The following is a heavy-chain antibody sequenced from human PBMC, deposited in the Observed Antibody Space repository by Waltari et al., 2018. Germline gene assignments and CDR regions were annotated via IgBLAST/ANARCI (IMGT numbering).Heavy chain of an antibody. Sequence: EVQLVESGGGLVKPGGSLRLSCAASGFTFSSYSMNWVRQAPGKGLEWVSSISSSSSYIYYADSVKGRFTISRDNAKNSLYLQMNSLRAEDTAVYYCARGVSSGWYRSQFFAWGQGTLVTVSS. CDR1: GFTFSSYS. V-gene: IGHV3-21*01. D-gene: IGHD6-19*01. J-gene: IGHJ4*02. CDR2: ISSSSSYI. CDR3: ARGVSSGWYRSQFFA.